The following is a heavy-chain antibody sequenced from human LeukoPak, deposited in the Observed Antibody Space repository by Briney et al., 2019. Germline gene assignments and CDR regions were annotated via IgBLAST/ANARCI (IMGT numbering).Heavy chain of an antibody. V-gene: IGHV3-11*01. CDR2: ISSSGSTI. CDR1: GFTFSDYY. D-gene: IGHD1-1*01. CDR3: ARETAFAPYFDY. J-gene: IGHJ4*02. Sequence: GGSLRLSCAASGFTFSDYYMSWIRQAPGKGLEWVSYISSSGSTIYYADSVKGRFTISRDNSKNTLYLQMNSLRAEDTAVYYCARETAFAPYFDYWGQGTLVTVSS.